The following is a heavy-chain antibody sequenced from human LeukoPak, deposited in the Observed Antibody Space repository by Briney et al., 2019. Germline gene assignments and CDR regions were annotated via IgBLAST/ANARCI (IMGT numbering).Heavy chain of an antibody. CDR2: INTYNGKT. V-gene: IGHV1-18*01. J-gene: IGHJ4*02. CDR1: GYTLNKFG. D-gene: IGHD6-13*01. CDR3: ARDTPQHLKRFDY. Sequence: ASVKVSCKASGYTLNKFGMSWVRQAPGQGLEGLGWINTYNGKTKLGEKFQGRVTMTTDTSTSTVYMELTSLRTDDTAVYFCARDTPQHLKRFDYWGPGTLVTVSS.